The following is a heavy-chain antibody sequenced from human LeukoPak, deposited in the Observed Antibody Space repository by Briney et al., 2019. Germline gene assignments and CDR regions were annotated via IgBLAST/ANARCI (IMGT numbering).Heavy chain of an antibody. CDR2: ISGSGGST. J-gene: IGHJ4*02. D-gene: IGHD3-3*01. V-gene: IGHV3-23*01. CDR3: ARDRAYYDFGPPDY. Sequence: GGSLRLSCAASGFTFSSYAMSWVRQAPGKGLESVSAISGSGGSTYYADSVKGRFTISRDNAKNSLYLQMNSLRAEDTAVYYCARDRAYYDFGPPDYWGQGTLVTVSS. CDR1: GFTFSSYA.